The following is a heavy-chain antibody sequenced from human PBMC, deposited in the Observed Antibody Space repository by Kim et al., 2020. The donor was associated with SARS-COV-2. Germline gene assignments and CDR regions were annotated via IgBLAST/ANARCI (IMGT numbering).Heavy chain of an antibody. J-gene: IGHJ4*02. Sequence: TYPTPSLTSRVPISVDTSQNQFSLKLSSVTAADTAVYYCARDKSGSFDYSGQGTLVTVSS. CDR2: T. CDR3: ARDKSGSFDY. V-gene: IGHV4-31*02.